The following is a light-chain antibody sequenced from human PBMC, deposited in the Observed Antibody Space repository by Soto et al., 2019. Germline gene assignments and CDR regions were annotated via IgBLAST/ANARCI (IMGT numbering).Light chain of an antibody. Sequence: PATLSVSPGDRATLFCRASQSVTSTSLAWYQRKPGQAPRLLISGASRRAAGIPDRFSGSGSGTDFTLTISSLEPEDFAVYYCEQYNNWFSITFGQGTRLEIK. CDR1: QSVTSTS. J-gene: IGKJ5*01. CDR2: GAS. V-gene: IGKV3-20*01. CDR3: EQYNNWFSIT.